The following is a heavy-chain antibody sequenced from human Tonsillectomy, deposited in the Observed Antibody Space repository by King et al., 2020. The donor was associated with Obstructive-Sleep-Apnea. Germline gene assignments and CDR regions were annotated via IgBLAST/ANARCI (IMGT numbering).Heavy chain of an antibody. CDR2: VYYGGST. D-gene: IGHD6-13*01. J-gene: IGHJ5*02. V-gene: IGHV4-59*08. CDR1: GGSISSYY. CDR3: ARHFSSSWYTFDP. Sequence: LQLQESGPGLVKPSETLSLTCTVSGGSISSYYWSWIRQPPGKGLEWIGYVYYGGSTNYNPSLKSRVTISVDSSKNQFTLKLSSVTAADTAVYYCARHFSSSWYTFDPWGQGTLVTVSS.